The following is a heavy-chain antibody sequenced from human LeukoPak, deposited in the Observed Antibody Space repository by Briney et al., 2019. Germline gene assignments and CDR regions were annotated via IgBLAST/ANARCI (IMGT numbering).Heavy chain of an antibody. D-gene: IGHD1-26*01. V-gene: IGHV3-23*01. CDR2: ITASGDTT. CDR1: GCTFSSYA. J-gene: IGHJ4*02. CDR3: AKVTSYGGGHYEGQ. Sequence: PGGSLRLSCAASGCTFSSYAVSWVRQAPGKGLEWVSAITASGDTTFYADSVKGRFTISRDNSKNTHYLQMNSLGADDTAIYYCAKVTSYGGGHYEGQWGQGTLVTVSS.